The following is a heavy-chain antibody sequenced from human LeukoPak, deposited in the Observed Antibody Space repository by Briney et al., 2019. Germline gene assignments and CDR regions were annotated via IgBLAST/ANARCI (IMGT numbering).Heavy chain of an antibody. CDR1: GYTFTSYD. D-gene: IGHD3-22*01. V-gene: IGHV1-8*03. Sequence: ASVKVSCKASGYTFTSYDINWVRQATGQGLEWMGWMNPNSGNTGYAQKFQGRVTITRNTSIGTAYMELSSLRSEDTAVYYCASGVYYEREAFDIWGQGTMVTVSS. CDR3: ASGVYYEREAFDI. J-gene: IGHJ3*02. CDR2: MNPNSGNT.